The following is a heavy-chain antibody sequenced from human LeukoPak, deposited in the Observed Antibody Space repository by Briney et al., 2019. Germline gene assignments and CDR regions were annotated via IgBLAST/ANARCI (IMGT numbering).Heavy chain of an antibody. Sequence: SETLSLTCTVSGGSISSSSHYWGWIRQPPGKGLEWIGNIGSIYYSGGTYYNPSLKSRLTISADTSKNQFSLRLSSVTAADTAVYYCARDGDYGSGSYYPPPLYYFDYWGQGTLVTVSS. CDR2: IYYSGGT. CDR3: ARDGDYGSGSYYPPPLYYFDY. J-gene: IGHJ4*02. V-gene: IGHV4-39*07. D-gene: IGHD3-10*01. CDR1: GGSISSSSHY.